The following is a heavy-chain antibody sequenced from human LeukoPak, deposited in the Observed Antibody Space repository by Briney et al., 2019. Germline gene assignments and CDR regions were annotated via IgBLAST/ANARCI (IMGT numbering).Heavy chain of an antibody. J-gene: IGHJ6*02. D-gene: IGHD2-21*02. CDR3: ARGDEVVTLYGMDV. Sequence: SETLSLTCTVSGGSISSGDYYWSWIRQPPGKGLEWIGYIYYSGSTYYNPSLKSRVTISVDTSKNQFSLKLSSVTAADTAVYYCARGDEVVTLYGMDVWGQGTTVTVSS. V-gene: IGHV4-30-4*01. CDR1: GGSISSGDYY. CDR2: IYYSGST.